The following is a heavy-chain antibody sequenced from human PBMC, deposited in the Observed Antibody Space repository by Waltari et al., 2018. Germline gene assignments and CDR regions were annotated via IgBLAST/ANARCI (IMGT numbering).Heavy chain of an antibody. Sequence: QLQLQESGPGLVKPSGTLSLICAVSGDFMSNNWWSWVRQSPGKGLEWIGQVLGSGRTNYNPSFASRVTISLDTSTYQFALKMTSATAADTALYYCARDRGRGLYLDTWGQGTLVTVSP. CDR3: ARDRGRGLYLDT. CDR2: VLGSGRT. D-gene: IGHD2-15*01. CDR1: GDFMSNNW. V-gene: IGHV4-4*02. J-gene: IGHJ4*02.